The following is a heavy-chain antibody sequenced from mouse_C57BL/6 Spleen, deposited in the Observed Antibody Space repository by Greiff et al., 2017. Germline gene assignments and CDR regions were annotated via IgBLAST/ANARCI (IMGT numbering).Heavy chain of an antibody. J-gene: IGHJ3*01. V-gene: IGHV14-4*01. D-gene: IGHD1-1*01. CDR3: TTRGYYYGSTVAY. CDR2: IDPENGDT. CDR1: GFNIKDYY. Sequence: VQLKESGAELVRPGASVKLSCTASGFNIKDYYMHWVKQRPEQGLEWIGWIDPENGDTEYASKFQGKATITADTSSNTAYLQLSSLTSEDTAVYYCTTRGYYYGSTVAYGGQGTLGTVSA.